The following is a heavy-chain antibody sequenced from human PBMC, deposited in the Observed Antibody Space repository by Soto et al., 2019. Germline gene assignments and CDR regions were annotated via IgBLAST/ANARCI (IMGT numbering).Heavy chain of an antibody. CDR2: ISGSGGST. J-gene: IGHJ3*02. V-gene: IGHV3-23*01. CDR1: GFTFSSYG. Sequence: GGSLRLSCAASGFTFSSYGRSWVRQAPGKGLEWVSAISGSGGSTYYADSVKGRFTISRDNSKNTLYLQMNSLRAEDTAVYYCAKKYQLLLGAFDIWGQGTMVTVSS. D-gene: IGHD2-2*01. CDR3: AKKYQLLLGAFDI.